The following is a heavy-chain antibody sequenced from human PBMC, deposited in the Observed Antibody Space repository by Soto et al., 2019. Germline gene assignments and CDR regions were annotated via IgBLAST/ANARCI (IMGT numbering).Heavy chain of an antibody. J-gene: IGHJ4*02. CDR3: TKDRETAWFPDF. D-gene: IGHD3-10*01. Sequence: GGSLRLSCAASGFTFNVYALSWVRQAPGKGLEWVSTISGGDTYYADFVKGRFTISRDISKNTLYLQMDGLRAEDTAIYYCTKDRETAWFPDFWGQGALVTVSS. CDR1: GFTFNVYA. CDR2: ISGGDT. V-gene: IGHV3-23*01.